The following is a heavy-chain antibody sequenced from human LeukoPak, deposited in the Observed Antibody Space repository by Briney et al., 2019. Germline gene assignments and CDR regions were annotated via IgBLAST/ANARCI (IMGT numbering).Heavy chain of an antibody. V-gene: IGHV1-2*02. CDR3: ARDGSTMIVLDAFDI. J-gene: IGHJ3*02. Sequence: GASVKVSCKASGYTFTGYYMHWVRQAPGQGLEWMGWINPNSGGTNYAQKLQGRVTMTTDTSTSTAYMELRSLRSDDTAVYYCARDGSTMIVLDAFDIWGQGTMVTVSS. CDR1: GYTFTGYY. CDR2: INPNSGGT. D-gene: IGHD3-22*01.